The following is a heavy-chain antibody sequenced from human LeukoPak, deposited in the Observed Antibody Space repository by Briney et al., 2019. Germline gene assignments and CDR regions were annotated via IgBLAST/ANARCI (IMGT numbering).Heavy chain of an antibody. D-gene: IGHD6-13*01. V-gene: IGHV4-38-2*01. CDR2: IYRTGST. CDR3: AKRGSSWAFDY. Sequence: SETLSLTCAVFGYSISSGYYWGWIWQPPGKGLEWIGSIYRTGSTYYNPSLKSRVTISLDTSKNQFSLKLSSVTATDTAVYYCAKRGSSWAFDYWGQGTLVSVSS. CDR1: GYSISSGYY. J-gene: IGHJ4*02.